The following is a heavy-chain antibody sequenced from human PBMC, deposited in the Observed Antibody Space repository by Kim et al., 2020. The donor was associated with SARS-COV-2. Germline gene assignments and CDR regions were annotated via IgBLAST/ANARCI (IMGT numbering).Heavy chain of an antibody. J-gene: IGHJ4*02. CDR3: ARERGLRYYFDY. D-gene: IGHD3-16*01. V-gene: IGHV1-46*01. Sequence: SSPQKVPGRVPMNRDTSTSTVYIGLSRLRSEDTAVYYCARERGLRYYFDYWGQGTLVTVSS.